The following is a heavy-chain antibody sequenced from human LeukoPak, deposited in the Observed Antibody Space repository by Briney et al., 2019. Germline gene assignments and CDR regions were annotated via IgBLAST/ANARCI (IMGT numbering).Heavy chain of an antibody. CDR2: INHSGST. J-gene: IGHJ5*02. Sequence: SETLALTCAVYGWSFSGYYWSWIRQPPGKGLEWIGEINHSGSTNYNPSLKSRVTISVDTSKNQFSLKLNSVTAADTAVSYCARGQWEIRFDPWGQGTLVTVSS. CDR1: GWSFSGYY. V-gene: IGHV4-34*01. D-gene: IGHD1-26*01. CDR3: ARGQWEIRFDP.